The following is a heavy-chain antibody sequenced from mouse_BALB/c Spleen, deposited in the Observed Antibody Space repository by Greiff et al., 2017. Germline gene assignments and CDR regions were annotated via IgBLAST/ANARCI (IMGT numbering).Heavy chain of an antibody. Sequence: EVQRVESGGGLVQPGGSRKLSCAASGFTFSSFGMHWVRQAPEKGLEWVAYISSGSSTIYYADTVKGRFTISRDNPKNTLFLQMTSLRSEDTAMYYCARSRGYGSSLYYYAMDYWGQGTSVTVSS. CDR2: ISSGSSTI. V-gene: IGHV5-17*02. CDR1: GFTFSSFG. J-gene: IGHJ4*01. D-gene: IGHD1-1*01. CDR3: ARSRGYGSSLYYYAMDY.